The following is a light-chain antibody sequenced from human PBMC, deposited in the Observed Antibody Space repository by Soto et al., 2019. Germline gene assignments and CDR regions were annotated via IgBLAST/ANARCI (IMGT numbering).Light chain of an antibody. CDR2: KAS. CDR3: QQSWT. CDR1: QSISSW. J-gene: IGKJ1*01. Sequence: DIHMTPSPSTLSASVGDRVTITCPASQSISSWLAWYQQKPGKAPKLLIYKASSLESGVPSRFSGSGSGTEFTLTISSLQPDDFATYYCQQSWTFGQGTKVEIK. V-gene: IGKV1-5*03.